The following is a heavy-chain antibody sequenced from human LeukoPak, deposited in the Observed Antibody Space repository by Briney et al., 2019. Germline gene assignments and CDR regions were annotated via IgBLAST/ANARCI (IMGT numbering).Heavy chain of an antibody. V-gene: IGHV3-20*04. Sequence: GGSLRLSCAASGFTFDDYGMSWVRQAPGKGLEWVSGINWNGGSTGYADSLKGRFTISRDNAKNSLYLQMKSLRVEDTAVYYCARDAGGRTQREGWFDPWGQGTLVTVSS. CDR1: GFTFDDYG. J-gene: IGHJ5*02. CDR3: ARDAGGRTQREGWFDP. D-gene: IGHD1-26*01. CDR2: INWNGGST.